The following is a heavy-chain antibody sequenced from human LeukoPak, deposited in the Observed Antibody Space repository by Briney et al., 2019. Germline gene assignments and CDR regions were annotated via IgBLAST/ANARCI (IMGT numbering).Heavy chain of an antibody. CDR3: AGPMVRGVIINPNGMDV. CDR1: GFTFSGYA. J-gene: IGHJ6*02. D-gene: IGHD3-10*01. Sequence: GRSLRLSCAASGFTFSGYAMHWVRQAPGKGLEWVAVISYDGSNKYYADSVKGRFTISRDNSKNTLYLQMNSLRAEDTAVYYCAGPMVRGVIINPNGMDVWGQGTTVTVSS. V-gene: IGHV3-30*04. CDR2: ISYDGSNK.